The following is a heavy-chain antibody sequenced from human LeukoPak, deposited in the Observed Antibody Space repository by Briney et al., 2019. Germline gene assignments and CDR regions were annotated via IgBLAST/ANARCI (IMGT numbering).Heavy chain of an antibody. CDR1: GLTFSSHW. J-gene: IGHJ5*02. V-gene: IGHV3-74*01. Sequence: PGGSLRLSCAASGLTFSSHWMHWVRQAPGKGLVWVSRITNDGSSTTYADSVKGRFTISRDNAKNMLYLQVNSLRAEDTAVYYCARDQYDFWSGYYTSWGQGTLVTVSS. CDR2: ITNDGSST. D-gene: IGHD3-3*01. CDR3: ARDQYDFWSGYYTS.